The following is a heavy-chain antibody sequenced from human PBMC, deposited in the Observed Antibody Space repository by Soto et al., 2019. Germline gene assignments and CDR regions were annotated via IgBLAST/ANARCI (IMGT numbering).Heavy chain of an antibody. V-gene: IGHV4-34*01. CDR2: INHSGST. D-gene: IGHD6-19*01. J-gene: IGHJ6*02. CDR1: GGSCSGYD. Sequence: SEILSLTCAVEGGSCSGYDWSCILQPPGKWLEWICEINHSGSTNYNPSLKSRVTISVDTSKNQFSLKLSSVTAADTAVYYCERGHRRLPYSSGQRSSYYYYGMDVWGQGTTVSVSS. CDR3: ERGHRRLPYSSGQRSSYYYYGMDV.